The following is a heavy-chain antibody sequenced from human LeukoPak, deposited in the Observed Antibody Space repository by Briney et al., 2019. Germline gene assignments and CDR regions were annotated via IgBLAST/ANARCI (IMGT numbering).Heavy chain of an antibody. J-gene: IGHJ3*02. D-gene: IGHD3-3*01. CDR1: GGSVSSYY. CDR3: AREVRRGYDFWSGYSDAFDI. CDR2: IYYSGST. V-gene: IGHV4-59*02. Sequence: SETLSLTCTVSGGSVSSYYWGWIRQPPGKGLEWIGHIYYSGSTNYNPSLKSRVTISVDTSKNQLSLKLSSVTAADTAVYYCAREVRRGYDFWSGYSDAFDIWGQGTMVTVSS.